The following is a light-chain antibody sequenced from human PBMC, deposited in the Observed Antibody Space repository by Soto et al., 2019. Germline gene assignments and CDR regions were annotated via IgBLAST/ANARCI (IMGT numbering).Light chain of an antibody. CDR2: TTS. V-gene: IGKV1-39*01. Sequence: DIQMTQSPSSLSASVGDRVTITCRASQSINSHLNWYQKKPGKAPKLLIHTTSSLQSGVPSRFSGSGTGTDFTLTISSLQPEDFATYYCQQCDSTPQTFGGGTKVDIK. CDR1: QSINSH. J-gene: IGKJ4*01. CDR3: QQCDSTPQT.